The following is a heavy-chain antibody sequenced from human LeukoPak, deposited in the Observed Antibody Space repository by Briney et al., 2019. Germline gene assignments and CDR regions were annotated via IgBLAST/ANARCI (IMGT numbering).Heavy chain of an antibody. J-gene: IGHJ3*02. D-gene: IGHD3-10*01. V-gene: IGHV4-59*08. CDR3: ARHGDFGDTDAFYT. CDR1: GDSITGYF. Sequence: SETLLLTCTVSGDSITGYFRSWIRQPPEKGLEWIGYIFYSGSTKYNPSLRSRVTISVDTSKNQFSLWLSSVTAADTALYYCARHGDFGDTDAFYTSGQGKMVTVSS. CDR2: IFYSGST.